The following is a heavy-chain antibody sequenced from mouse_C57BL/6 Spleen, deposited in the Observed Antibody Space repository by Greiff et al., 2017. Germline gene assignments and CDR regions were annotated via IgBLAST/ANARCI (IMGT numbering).Heavy chain of an antibody. CDR2: ISSGSSTI. Sequence: EVKVEESGGGLVKPGGSLKLSCAASGFTFSDYGMHWVRQAPEKGLEWVAYISSGSSTIYYADTVKGRFTISRDNAKNTLFLQMTSLRSEDTAMYYCARDYYYGSSSFYYAMDYWGQGTSVTVSS. CDR3: ARDYYYGSSSFYYAMDY. CDR1: GFTFSDYG. D-gene: IGHD1-1*01. J-gene: IGHJ4*01. V-gene: IGHV5-17*01.